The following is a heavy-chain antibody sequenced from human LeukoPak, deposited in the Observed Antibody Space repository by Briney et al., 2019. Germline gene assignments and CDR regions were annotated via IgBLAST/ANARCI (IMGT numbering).Heavy chain of an antibody. Sequence: SETLSLTCAVSGYSINSGYYWGWIRQPPGKGLEFIGSIYHSGTTYYNPSLKSRVTISVDTSNNQFSLKLSSVTAADTAVYYCAGGGYSSGWYLFFGLWGRGTLVTVSS. V-gene: IGHV4-38-2*01. J-gene: IGHJ2*01. CDR2: IYHSGTT. D-gene: IGHD6-19*01. CDR3: AGGGYSSGWYLFFGL. CDR1: GYSINSGYY.